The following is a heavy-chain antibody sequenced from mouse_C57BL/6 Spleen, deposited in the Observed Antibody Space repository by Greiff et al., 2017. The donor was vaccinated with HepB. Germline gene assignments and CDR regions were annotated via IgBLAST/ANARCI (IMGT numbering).Heavy chain of an antibody. D-gene: IGHD1-1*01. CDR2: IDPANGDT. CDR1: GFNIKDDY. CDR3: TTTVGTRWDCDV. J-gene: IGHJ1*01. V-gene: IGHV14-4*01. Sequence: EVQLQQSGAELVRPGASVKLSCTASGFNIKDDYMHWVKQRPEQGLEWIGWIDPANGDTEYDSKFQGKATITADTSSNTAYLQIRSLTSEDTAVYYYTTTVGTRWDCDVWGPGTTVTVSS.